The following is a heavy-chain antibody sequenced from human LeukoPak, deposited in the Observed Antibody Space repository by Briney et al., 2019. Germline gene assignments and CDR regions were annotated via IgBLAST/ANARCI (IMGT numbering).Heavy chain of an antibody. Sequence: GGSLRLSCAASGFTFGDYNMHWVRQAPGKGLEWVSSISWNSGSIVYADSVKGRFTISRDNAKNSLYLQMNSLRAEDTGLYYCAKAPLTTSGTHYLDYWGQGTLVTVS. CDR2: ISWNSGSI. CDR1: GFTFGDYN. D-gene: IGHD1-26*01. CDR3: AKAPLTTSGTHYLDY. J-gene: IGHJ4*02. V-gene: IGHV3-9*01.